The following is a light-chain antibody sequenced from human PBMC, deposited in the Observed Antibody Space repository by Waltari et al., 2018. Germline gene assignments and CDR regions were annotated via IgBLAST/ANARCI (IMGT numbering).Light chain of an antibody. J-gene: IGLJ3*02. CDR2: SNN. Sequence: QSVLTQPPSASGTPGQRVTISCSGSSSNIGSNPVNWYQQLPGTAPKLRIYSNNQRPSGVPDRFSGSKSGTSASLAISGLQSEDEADYYCAAWDDSLNGNWVFGGGTKLTVL. CDR1: SSNIGSNP. CDR3: AAWDDSLNGNWV. V-gene: IGLV1-44*01.